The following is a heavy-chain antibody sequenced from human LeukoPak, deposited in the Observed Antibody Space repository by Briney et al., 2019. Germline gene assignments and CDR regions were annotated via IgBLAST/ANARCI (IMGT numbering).Heavy chain of an antibody. CDR1: GFTFSSYA. J-gene: IGHJ4*02. D-gene: IGHD6-19*01. Sequence: GGSLRLSCAASGFTFSSYAMSWVRQAPGKGLEWVSAISGSGGSTYYADSVKGRFTISRDNSKNTLYLQMNSLRAEDTAVYYCAEDRGYSSGWLGLDYWGQGTLVTVSS. V-gene: IGHV3-23*01. CDR2: ISGSGGST. CDR3: AEDRGYSSGWLGLDY.